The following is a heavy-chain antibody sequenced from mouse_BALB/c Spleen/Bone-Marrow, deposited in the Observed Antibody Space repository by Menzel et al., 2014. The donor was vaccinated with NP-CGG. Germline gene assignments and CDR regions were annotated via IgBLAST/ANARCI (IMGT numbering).Heavy chain of an antibody. Sequence: VHLVESGPGLVAPSQRLSITCTVSGFSLTSYGVHWVRQPPGKGLEWLGVIWAGGITNYNSTLMSRLSINNDDSKSKVFLKMNSLQTDDTAMYYCARGGYYKYDEDAMDYWGQGTSVTVSS. J-gene: IGHJ4*01. CDR3: ARGGYYKYDEDAMDY. CDR1: GFSLTSYG. D-gene: IGHD2-14*01. V-gene: IGHV2-9*02. CDR2: IWAGGIT.